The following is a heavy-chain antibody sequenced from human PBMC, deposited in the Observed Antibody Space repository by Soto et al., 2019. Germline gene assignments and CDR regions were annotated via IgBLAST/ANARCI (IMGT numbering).Heavy chain of an antibody. Sequence: GWSLTPASRPSVFSCSNYGIHWVRPAAGKGLEWVAVKWFFASGGNEYYADSVKGRFAISGDDSKQPAYLEMKSLRAEDTAVYYCGRDPYSGARYYLDLWGQGTQVTVSA. D-gene: IGHD1-26*01. CDR1: VFSCSNYG. J-gene: IGHJ4*02. CDR3: GRDPYSGARYYLDL. V-gene: IGHV3-33*01. CDR2: KWFFASGGNE.